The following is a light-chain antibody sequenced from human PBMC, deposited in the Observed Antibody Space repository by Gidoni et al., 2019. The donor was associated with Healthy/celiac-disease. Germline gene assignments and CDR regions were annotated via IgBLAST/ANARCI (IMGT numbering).Light chain of an antibody. J-gene: IGKJ1*01. CDR3: HQYGSSPRT. CDR2: GAS. Sequence: IVWTHARGTLWLSPGERATLSCRASQSVSSSYLAWYQQKPGQAPRLLIYGASSRATGIPDRFSGSWSGPDFPLTISRLEPEDFAVYYCHQYGSSPRTFGQGTKVEIK. V-gene: IGKV3-20*01. CDR1: QSVSSSY.